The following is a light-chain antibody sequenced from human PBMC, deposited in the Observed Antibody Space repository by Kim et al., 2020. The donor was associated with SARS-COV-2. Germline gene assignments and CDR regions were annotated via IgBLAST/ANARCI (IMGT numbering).Light chain of an antibody. CDR1: QSLNGW. CDR3: QHYNGYPIT. CDR2: KAS. V-gene: IGKV1-5*03. J-gene: IGKJ4*01. Sequence: SASVRDRVTFTCRASQSLNGWLAWYQQKPGKAPKLLIYKASSLQSGVPSRFSGSGSGTDFTLTISSLQPDDSATYYCQHYNGYPITFGGGTKVEI.